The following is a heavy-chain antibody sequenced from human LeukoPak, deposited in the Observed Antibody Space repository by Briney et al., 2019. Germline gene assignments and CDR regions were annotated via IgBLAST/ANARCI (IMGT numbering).Heavy chain of an antibody. CDR3: AGTMVPYGIDV. Sequence: PGGSLRLSCAASGFTFSNYWMHWVRQAPGKGLVWVSRINSDGRSTTYADSVKGRFTISRDNAKNTLYLQMNSLRAEDTAVYYCAGTMVPYGIDVWGQGTTVTVSS. D-gene: IGHD4/OR15-4a*01. V-gene: IGHV3-74*01. CDR1: GFTFSNYW. J-gene: IGHJ6*02. CDR2: INSDGRST.